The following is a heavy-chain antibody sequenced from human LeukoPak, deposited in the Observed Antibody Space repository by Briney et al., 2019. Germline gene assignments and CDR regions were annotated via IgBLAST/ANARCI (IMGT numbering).Heavy chain of an antibody. J-gene: IGHJ4*02. D-gene: IGHD5-24*01. CDR2: ISSSSSYI. CDR1: GFTFSSYS. V-gene: IGHV3-21*04. Sequence: PGGSLRLSCAASGFTFSSYSMNWVRQAPGKGLEWVSSISSSSSYIYYADSVKGRFTISRDNSKNTLYLQMNSLRAEDTAVYYCAKAQETYFDYWGQGTLVTVSS. CDR3: AKAQETYFDY.